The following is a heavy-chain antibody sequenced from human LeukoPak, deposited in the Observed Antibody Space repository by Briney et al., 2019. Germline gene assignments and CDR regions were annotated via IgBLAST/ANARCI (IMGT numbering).Heavy chain of an antibody. CDR2: IKSKTDGGTT. D-gene: IGHD2-2*01. CDR3: ARASEYQLPFPY. V-gene: IGHV3-15*05. CDR1: GLAFNNAW. J-gene: IGHJ4*02. Sequence: GGSLRLSCAASGLAFNNAWMTWVRQAPGKGLEWVGRIKSKTDGGTTDYAAPVQGRFTISRDDSKNTLYLQMNSLRAEDTAVYYCARASEYQLPFPYWGQGTLVTVSS.